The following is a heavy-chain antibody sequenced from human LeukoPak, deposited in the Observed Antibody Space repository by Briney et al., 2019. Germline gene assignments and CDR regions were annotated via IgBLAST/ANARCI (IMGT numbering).Heavy chain of an antibody. CDR3: ASSRLGEYFDY. CDR2: IYHSGST. J-gene: IGHJ4*02. CDR1: GYSISSGYY. V-gene: IGHV4-38-2*02. Sequence: PSETLSLTCTVSGYSISSGYYWGWIRPPPGKGLEWIGSIYHSGSTYYNPSLKSRVTISVDTSKNQFSLKLSSVTAADTAVYYCASSRLGEYFDYWGQGTLVTVSS. D-gene: IGHD3-16*01.